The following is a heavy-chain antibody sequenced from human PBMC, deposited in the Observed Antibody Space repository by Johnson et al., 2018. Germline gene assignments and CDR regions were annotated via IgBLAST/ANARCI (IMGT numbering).Heavy chain of an antibody. D-gene: IGHD3-9*01. Sequence: QVQLVQSGGGVVQPGRSLRLSCAASGFTFSTFGMHWVRQAPGKGLEWVAVISYDGNNKYYGDSVKGRFTISRDNSKNTLYLQMNSLKTDDTAVYYCTKDLKLKTYYDILTGYTDAFDIWGQGTTVTVSS. CDR2: ISYDGNNK. CDR1: GFTFSTFG. J-gene: IGHJ3*02. CDR3: TKDLKLKTYYDILTGYTDAFDI. V-gene: IGHV3-30*18.